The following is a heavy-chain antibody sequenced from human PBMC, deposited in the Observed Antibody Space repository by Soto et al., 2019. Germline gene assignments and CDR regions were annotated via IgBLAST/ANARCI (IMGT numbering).Heavy chain of an antibody. CDR3: ARRGDGSGSLDY. Sequence: QVQLQESGPGLVKPPGTLSLTCAVSGGSISRSIWSSWVRLPPGKGLEWIGEIYHSGTTNYNPSLKSRVTISVDKSKNQFSLKMSSLTAADTAVYYCARRGDGSGSLDYWGQGTLVTVFS. CDR2: IYHSGTT. D-gene: IGHD3-10*01. CDR1: GGSISRSIW. J-gene: IGHJ4*02. V-gene: IGHV4-4*03.